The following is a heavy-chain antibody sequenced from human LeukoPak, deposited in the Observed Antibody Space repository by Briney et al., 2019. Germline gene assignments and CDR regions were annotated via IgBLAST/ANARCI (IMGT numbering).Heavy chain of an antibody. CDR2: IYSGGST. J-gene: IGHJ4*02. CDR3: ARVWGSYRNFDY. D-gene: IGHD3-16*02. V-gene: IGHV3-66*01. CDR1: GFTVSSNY. Sequence: GGSLRLSCAASGFTVSSNYMSWVRQAPGKGLEWVSVIYSGGSTYYADSVKGRFTISRDNSKNTLYLQMNSLRAEDTAVYYCARVWGSYRNFDYWGQGTLVTVSS.